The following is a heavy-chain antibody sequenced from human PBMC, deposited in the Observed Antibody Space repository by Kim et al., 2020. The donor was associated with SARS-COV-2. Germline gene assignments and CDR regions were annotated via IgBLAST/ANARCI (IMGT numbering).Heavy chain of an antibody. J-gene: IGHJ4*02. Sequence: GGSLRLSCAASGFTFSSYAMSWVRQAPGKGLEWVSAISGSGGSTYYADSVKGRFTISRDNSKNTLYLQMNSLRAEDTAVYYCAKDYYGSGSYSTLCDYWGQGTLVTVSS. CDR1: GFTFSSYA. CDR3: AKDYYGSGSYSTLCDY. V-gene: IGHV3-23*01. D-gene: IGHD3-10*01. CDR2: ISGSGGST.